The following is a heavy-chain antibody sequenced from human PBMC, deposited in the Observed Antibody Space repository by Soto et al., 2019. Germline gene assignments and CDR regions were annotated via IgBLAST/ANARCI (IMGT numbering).Heavy chain of an antibody. CDR1: GYTFTNYA. V-gene: IGHV1-18*01. D-gene: IGHD6-13*01. Sequence: QVQLVQSGAEVKKPGTSVKVSCKASGYTFTNYAFSWVRQAPGQGLEWMGWISAYNGNTNYPQKLQGRVTMTTDTATSTAYTELRSLRSDDTAVYYCARDLAAAGPFDYWGQGTLVTVSS. CDR3: ARDLAAAGPFDY. J-gene: IGHJ4*02. CDR2: ISAYNGNT.